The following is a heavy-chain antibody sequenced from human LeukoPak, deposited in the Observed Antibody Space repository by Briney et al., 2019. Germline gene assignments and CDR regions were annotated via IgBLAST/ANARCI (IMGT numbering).Heavy chain of an antibody. CDR2: ISPKTGNK. V-gene: IGHV1-18*01. D-gene: IGHD7-27*01. J-gene: IGHJ3*02. Sequence: ASVKVSCKTSGYIFINDGISWVRQAPGQGLDWMGWISPKTGNKIYAQKFQARVTSTTDTSTSTAYMELRSLRSDDTATYYCARTPLGSKHAFDIWGQGTMVTVSS. CDR1: GYIFINDG. CDR3: ARTPLGSKHAFDI.